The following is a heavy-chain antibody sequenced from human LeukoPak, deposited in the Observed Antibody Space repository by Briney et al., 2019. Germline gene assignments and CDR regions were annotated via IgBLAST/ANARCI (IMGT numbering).Heavy chain of an antibody. CDR2: ISGRGSNT. J-gene: IGHJ4*02. CDR3: AKDYIGYDQDFDY. V-gene: IGHV3-23*01. D-gene: IGHD2-2*01. CDR1: GFTFSSYA. Sequence: GGSLRLSCAASGFTFSSYAMSWVRQAPGKGLDWVSSISGRGSNTYYADSMKGRFSISRDNSKNTVYLQMNSLRAEDTAVYYCAKDYIGYDQDFDYWGQGTLVTVSS.